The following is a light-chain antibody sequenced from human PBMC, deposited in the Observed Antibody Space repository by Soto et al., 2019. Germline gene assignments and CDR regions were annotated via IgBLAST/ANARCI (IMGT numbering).Light chain of an antibody. J-gene: IGKJ4*01. CDR2: AAS. V-gene: IGKV1-9*01. CDR3: QQFNFYPLT. Sequence: DIQLTQSPSFLSASVGDRVTITCRASQGSNDYLAWYQQKPGKAPKLLIYAASTLQSEVPSRFSGSDAGKEFTLTISSLQPEDFATYYCQQFNFYPLTLGGGTKVEIK. CDR1: QGSNDY.